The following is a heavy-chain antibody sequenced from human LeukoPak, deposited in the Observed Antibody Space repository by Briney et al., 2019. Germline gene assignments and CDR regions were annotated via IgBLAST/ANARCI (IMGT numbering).Heavy chain of an antibody. D-gene: IGHD3-10*01. CDR2: IKQDGSEK. CDR3: ANMVRGVSNY. CDR1: GFTFSSYW. V-gene: IGHV3-7*05. Sequence: GGPLRLSCAASGFTFSSYWMNWVRQAPGKGLEWVANIKQDGSEKNYVDSVKGRFTISRDNAKNSLYLQMDSLRAEDTAVYYCANMVRGVSNYWGQGTLVTVSS. J-gene: IGHJ4*02.